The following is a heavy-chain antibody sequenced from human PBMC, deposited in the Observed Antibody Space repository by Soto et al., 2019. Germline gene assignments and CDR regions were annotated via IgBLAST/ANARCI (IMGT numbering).Heavy chain of an antibody. Sequence: QLQLQESGPGLLRPSETLSLTCNVSGGAISSSSYFWAWVRQSPGKTLEWIGHILYSGTTHYNESLKSRVPISVDTSQNQFSLRLNSVTPADTAIYYCARGGGYYGVLFDYWGQGTLVPVSS. CDR1: GGAISSSSYF. CDR2: ILYSGTT. J-gene: IGHJ4*02. CDR3: ARGGGYYGVLFDY. D-gene: IGHD4-17*01. V-gene: IGHV4-39*01.